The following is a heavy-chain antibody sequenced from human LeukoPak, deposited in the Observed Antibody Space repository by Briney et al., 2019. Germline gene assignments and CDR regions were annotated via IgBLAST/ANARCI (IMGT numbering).Heavy chain of an antibody. CDR2: FYNSGST. CDR3: ARGGGCSGGSCYLFDY. D-gene: IGHD2-15*01. CDR1: GGSISSYH. V-gene: IGHV4-59*08. J-gene: IGHJ4*02. Sequence: PSETLSLTCTVSGGSISSYHWSWIRQPPGKGLELIGYFYNSGSTNYNPSLKSRVTILVDTSRNQFSLRLSSVTAADTAVYYCARGGGCSGGSCYLFDYWGQGTLVTVSS.